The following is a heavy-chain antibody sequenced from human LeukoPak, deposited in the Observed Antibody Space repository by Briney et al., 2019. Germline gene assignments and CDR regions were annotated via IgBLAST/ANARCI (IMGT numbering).Heavy chain of an antibody. J-gene: IGHJ4*02. CDR3: ARAGYTITSYRFDY. Sequence: SETLSLICSVSGGSINSYWWSWIRQPAGQGLEFIVRIYTTGRTNYNPSLKSRGSMSVYTSKNKFSMELRSVTAAATAVYFCARAGYTITSYRFDYWGPGALVTVSP. D-gene: IGHD3-16*02. V-gene: IGHV4-4*07. CDR2: IYTTGRT. CDR1: GGSINSYW.